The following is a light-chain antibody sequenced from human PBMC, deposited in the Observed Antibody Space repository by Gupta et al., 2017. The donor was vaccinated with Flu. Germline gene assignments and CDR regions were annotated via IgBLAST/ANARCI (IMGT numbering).Light chain of an antibody. V-gene: IGLV2-8*01. J-gene: IGLJ1*01. CDR2: EVS. CDR1: SSDVGHYNY. CDR3: SSHAGSNNLYV. Sequence: HSALIQPHSASGSPGQSVTIACPGPSSDVGHYNYVSWYQQHPGKAPKLLISEVSRRPSGVPDRFSGSKSGNTASLTVSGLQAEDEAYYFCSSHAGSNNLYVFGAGTKVTVL.